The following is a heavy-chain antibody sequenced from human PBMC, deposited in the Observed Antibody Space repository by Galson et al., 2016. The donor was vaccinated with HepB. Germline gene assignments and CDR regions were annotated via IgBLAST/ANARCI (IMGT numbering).Heavy chain of an antibody. J-gene: IGHJ6*04. CDR1: GFTFRTYY. Sequence: SLRLSCAASGFTFRTYYMSWVRQAPGKGLQWVSSISSSSNYIEYADSVKGRFIISRDNAKNSLYLQMNGLRAEDTAVYYCAMLPMGGMDSWGKGTTVTVSS. D-gene: IGHD5-18*01. CDR3: AMLPMGGMDS. V-gene: IGHV3-21*06. CDR2: ISSSSNYI.